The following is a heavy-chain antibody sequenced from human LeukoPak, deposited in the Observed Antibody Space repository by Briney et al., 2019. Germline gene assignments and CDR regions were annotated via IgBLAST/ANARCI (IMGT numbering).Heavy chain of an antibody. J-gene: IGHJ4*02. D-gene: IGHD3-3*01. Sequence: SETLSLTCTVSGGSISSSSYYWGWIRQPPGKGLEWIGSTYYSGSTYYNPSLRSRVTISVDTSKNQFSLKLSSVTAADTVVYYCARHHNSYDFWSGLDYWGQGTLVTVSS. CDR3: ARHHNSYDFWSGLDY. CDR1: GGSISSSSYY. V-gene: IGHV4-39*01. CDR2: TYYSGST.